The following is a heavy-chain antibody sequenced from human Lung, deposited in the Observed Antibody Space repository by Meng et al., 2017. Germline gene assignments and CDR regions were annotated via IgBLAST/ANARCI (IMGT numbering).Heavy chain of an antibody. V-gene: IGHV1-18*01. J-gene: IGHJ4*02. Sequence: QVQVVQSGAEVKEPGASVKVSCKASGYTFTTYGLSWVRQAPGQGLEWMGWISAYNGNTKYAQKVQGRVTMTRDTSTTTAYMELRNLRSDDTAVYYCVSERGGGSFDYWGQGTRVTVDS. CDR2: ISAYNGNT. CDR1: GYTFTTYG. D-gene: IGHD3-10*01. CDR3: VSERGGGSFDY.